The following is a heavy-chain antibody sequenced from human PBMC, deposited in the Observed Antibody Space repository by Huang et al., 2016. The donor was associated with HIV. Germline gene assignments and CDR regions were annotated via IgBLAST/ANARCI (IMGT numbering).Heavy chain of an antibody. CDR1: GFPFSAYG. Sequence: QVRLVESGGGVVQPGESLTLYCSGSGFPFSAYGMDWVRQAPGKGREWVSFIRYDGNNDYLIGSVKSRFTISRDNSNNTLYLRMNSLRPEDTAVYYCVKERGSSRARSSFDFWGQGTSVIVSS. D-gene: IGHD6-13*01. CDR2: IRYDGNND. J-gene: IGHJ3*01. CDR3: VKERGSSRARSSFDF. V-gene: IGHV3-30*02.